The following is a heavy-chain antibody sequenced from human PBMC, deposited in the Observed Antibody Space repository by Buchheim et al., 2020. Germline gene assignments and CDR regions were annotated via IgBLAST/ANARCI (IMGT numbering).Heavy chain of an antibody. D-gene: IGHD1-26*01. CDR3: ARHDHSGSYYFDY. J-gene: IGHJ4*02. CDR1: GGSISTINW. V-gene: IGHV4-4*02. Sequence: QVQLQESGPGLVKPSGTLSLTCAISGGSISTINWWSWVRQPPGKGLEWIGEIYHSGSTNYNPSLKSRATMSVDKSKNHFSLNLSSVTAADTAVYYCARHDHSGSYYFDYWGQGTL. CDR2: IYHSGST.